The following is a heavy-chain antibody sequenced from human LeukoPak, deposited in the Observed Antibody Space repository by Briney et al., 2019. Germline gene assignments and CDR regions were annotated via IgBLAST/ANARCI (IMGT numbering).Heavy chain of an antibody. V-gene: IGHV3-53*01. CDR1: GFTVSSNY. CDR3: ARAIVGATGFDY. J-gene: IGHJ4*02. CDR2: IYSGGST. D-gene: IGHD1-26*01. Sequence: GGSLRLSCAASGFTVSSNYMSGVRQAPGKGLEWVSVIYSGGSTYYADSVKGRFTISRDNSKNTLLLHMNSLRAEDTAVYYCARAIVGATGFDYWGQGTLVTVSS.